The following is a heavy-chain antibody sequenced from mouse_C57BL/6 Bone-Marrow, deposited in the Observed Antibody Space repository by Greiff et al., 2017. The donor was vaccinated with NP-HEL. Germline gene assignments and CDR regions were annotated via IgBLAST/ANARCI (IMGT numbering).Heavy chain of an antibody. Sequence: QVTLKVSGPGILQPSQTLSLTCSFSGFSLSTFGMGVGWLRPPSGKGLEWLAHIWWGDDKYYNPALKSRLTISKDNSKTQVFLKITNEDTADTATYYCARKDGYEDVGFWGQGTTLTVSS. V-gene: IGHV8-8*01. CDR2: IWWGDDK. D-gene: IGHD2-2*01. J-gene: IGHJ2*01. CDR1: GFSLSTFGMG. CDR3: ARKDGYEDVGF.